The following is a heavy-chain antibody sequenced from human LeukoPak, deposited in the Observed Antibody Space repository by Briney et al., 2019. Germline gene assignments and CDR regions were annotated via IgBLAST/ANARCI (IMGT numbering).Heavy chain of an antibody. V-gene: IGHV3-20*01. Sequence: GGSLRLSCAASGFTFDDYGMSWVRQAPGKGLEWVSGINWNGGSTGYADSVKGRFTISRDNAKNSLYLQMNSLRAEDTALYHCARGDWRDYFDYWGQGTLVTVSS. J-gene: IGHJ4*02. D-gene: IGHD3/OR15-3a*01. CDR1: GFTFDDYG. CDR2: INWNGGST. CDR3: ARGDWRDYFDY.